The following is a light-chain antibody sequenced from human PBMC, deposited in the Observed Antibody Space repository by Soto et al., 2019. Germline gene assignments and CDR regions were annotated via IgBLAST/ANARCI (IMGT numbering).Light chain of an antibody. Sequence: DIQMTQSPSTLSGSVGDRVTITCRASQTISSWLAWYQQKPGKAPKLLIYKASTLKSGVPSRFSGSGSGTEFTLTISSLQPEDFATYYCQQSYSTPKTFGQGTKVDNK. CDR3: QQSYSTPKT. J-gene: IGKJ1*01. CDR1: QTISSW. CDR2: KAS. V-gene: IGKV1-5*03.